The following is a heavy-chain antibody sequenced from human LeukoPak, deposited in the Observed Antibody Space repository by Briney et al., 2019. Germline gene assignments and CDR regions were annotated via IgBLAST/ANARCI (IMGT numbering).Heavy chain of an antibody. J-gene: IGHJ5*02. Sequence: SETLSLTCTVSGGSISSGSYYWNWIRQPAGKGLEWIGRIYRSGSTNYNPSLKSRVTISVDTSKNQFSLKLSSVTAADTAVYYCARALKSIAARGLPHWFDPWGQGTLVTVSS. V-gene: IGHV4-61*02. CDR3: ARALKSIAARGLPHWFDP. CDR2: IYRSGST. CDR1: GGSISSGSYY. D-gene: IGHD6-6*01.